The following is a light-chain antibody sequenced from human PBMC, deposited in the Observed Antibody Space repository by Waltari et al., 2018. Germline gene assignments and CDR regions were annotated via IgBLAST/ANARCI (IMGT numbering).Light chain of an antibody. Sequence: SYELTQPPSVSVTLGPTAMITCGGNRIEKKNVHWYQQKPGQAPVLVIYRDSYRPTGIPDRFSASNSGNTATLTISRVQAGDEADYFCQVWDGSTSEVFGAGTKVTVL. CDR2: RDS. CDR3: QVWDGSTSEV. CDR1: RIEKKN. V-gene: IGLV3-9*01. J-gene: IGLJ1*01.